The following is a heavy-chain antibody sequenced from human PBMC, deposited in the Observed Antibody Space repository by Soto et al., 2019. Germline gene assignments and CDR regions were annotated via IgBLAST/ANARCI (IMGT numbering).Heavy chain of an antibody. J-gene: IGHJ6*02. Sequence: QVQLVQSGAEVRKPGSSVTVSCKASGGTFSNYAISWVRQAPGQGLQWMGGIIPIVGTGSYAQKFQGRVTITADEPTTTAYMELSSLRFEDTAVYYCARVVILVPTASTHYYYHMDVWGPGTTVTVSS. D-gene: IGHD2-2*01. CDR2: IIPIVGTG. CDR3: ARVVILVPTASTHYYYHMDV. V-gene: IGHV1-69*01. CDR1: GGTFSNYA.